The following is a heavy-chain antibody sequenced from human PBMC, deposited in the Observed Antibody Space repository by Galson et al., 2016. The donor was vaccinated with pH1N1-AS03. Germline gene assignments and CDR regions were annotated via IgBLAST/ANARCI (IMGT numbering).Heavy chain of an antibody. Sequence: LRLSCAASGFTFTSSWMHWVRQAPGKGLVWVSHINEDGSATRYADSVKGRVTISRDNAKNTLYLQMNRLRAEDTAVYFCVREQGGSDDYWGQGTLVSVSS. CDR1: GFTFTSSW. D-gene: IGHD1-26*01. CDR2: INEDGSAT. CDR3: VREQGGSDDY. V-gene: IGHV3-74*01. J-gene: IGHJ4*02.